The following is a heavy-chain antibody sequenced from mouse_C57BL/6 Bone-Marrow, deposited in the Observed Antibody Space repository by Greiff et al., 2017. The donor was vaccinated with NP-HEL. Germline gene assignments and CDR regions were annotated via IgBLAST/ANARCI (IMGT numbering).Heavy chain of an antibody. Sequence: EVKLVESGGGLVQPGGSLKLSCAASGFTFSDYGMAWVRQAPRTGPEWVAFISNLAYSIYYADTVTGRFTIYRENAKNTLYLEMSSLRSEDTAMYYCARGDSNSYYAMDYWGQGTSATVSS. D-gene: IGHD2-5*01. CDR2: ISNLAYSI. CDR1: GFTFSDYG. CDR3: ARGDSNSYYAMDY. J-gene: IGHJ4*01. V-gene: IGHV5-15*01.